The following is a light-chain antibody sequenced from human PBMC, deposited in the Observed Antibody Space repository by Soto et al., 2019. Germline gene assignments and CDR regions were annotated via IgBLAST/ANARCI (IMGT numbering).Light chain of an antibody. CDR2: DVT. Sequence: QSALTQPASVSGSPGQSITISCTGASTDVGGYNYVSWYQQHPGQAPKLMIYDVTNRPSGVSNRFSGSKSGNTASLTISGVQAEDEADYFCSSYSSRSTVVFGGGTKVTVL. CDR3: SSYSSRSTVV. J-gene: IGLJ2*01. V-gene: IGLV2-14*01. CDR1: STDVGGYNY.